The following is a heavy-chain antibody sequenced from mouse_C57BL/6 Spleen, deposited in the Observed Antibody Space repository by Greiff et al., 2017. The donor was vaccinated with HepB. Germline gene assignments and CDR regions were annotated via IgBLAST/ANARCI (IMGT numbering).Heavy chain of an antibody. CDR3: ARHYGSSLYYAMDY. CDR2: ISSGGSYT. J-gene: IGHJ4*01. Sequence: EVQVVESGGDLVKPGGSLKLSCAASGFTFSSYGMSWVRQTPDKRLEWVATISSGGSYTYYPDSVKGRFTISRDNAKNTLYLQMSSLKSEDTAMYYCARHYGSSLYYAMDYWGQGTSVTVSS. D-gene: IGHD1-1*01. V-gene: IGHV5-6*01. CDR1: GFTFSSYG.